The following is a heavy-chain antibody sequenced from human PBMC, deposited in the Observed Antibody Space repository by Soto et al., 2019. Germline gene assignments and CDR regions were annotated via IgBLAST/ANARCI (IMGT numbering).Heavy chain of an antibody. J-gene: IGHJ2*01. CDR2: ISYDGSNK. D-gene: IGHD4-17*01. Sequence: GGSLRLSCAASGFTFSSYAMHWVRQAPGKGLEWVAVISYDGSNKYYADSVKGRFTISRDNSKNTLYLQMNSLRAEDTAVYYCARDHYGDYPDWYFDLWGRGTLVTSPQ. V-gene: IGHV3-30-3*01. CDR3: ARDHYGDYPDWYFDL. CDR1: GFTFSSYA.